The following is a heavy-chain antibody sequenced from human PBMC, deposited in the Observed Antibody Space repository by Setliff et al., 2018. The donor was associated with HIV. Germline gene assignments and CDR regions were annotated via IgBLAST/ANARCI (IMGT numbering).Heavy chain of an antibody. J-gene: IGHJ4*02. CDR2: IYTSGST. V-gene: IGHV4-61*09. CDR1: GGSVSSGSYF. Sequence: SETLSLTCTASGGSVSSGSYFWSWIRQPAGKGLEWIGHIYTSGSTNYNPSLKSRVIMSVDTAKKQFYLKLSSVTAADTAIYYCARHVVALGIVVLPAGALDFWGPGTLVTVSS. CDR3: ARHVVALGIVVLPAGALDF. D-gene: IGHD2-2*01.